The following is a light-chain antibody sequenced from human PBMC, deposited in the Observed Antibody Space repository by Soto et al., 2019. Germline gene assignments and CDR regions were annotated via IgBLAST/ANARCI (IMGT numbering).Light chain of an antibody. J-gene: IGLJ2*01. CDR2: ENN. CDR3: GTWDSSLSRV. Sequence: QSVLTQPPSVSAAPGQKVTISCSGSSSNIGNNYVSWYQQLPGTAPKLLIHENNKRPSGIPDRFSGSKSGTSATLGITGLQTGDEADYYCGTWDSSLSRVFGGGTKLTVL. V-gene: IGLV1-51*02. CDR1: SSNIGNNY.